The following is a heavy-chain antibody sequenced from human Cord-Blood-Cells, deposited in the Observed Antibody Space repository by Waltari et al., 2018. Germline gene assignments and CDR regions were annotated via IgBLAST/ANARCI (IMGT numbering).Heavy chain of an antibody. J-gene: IGHJ3*01. V-gene: IGHV4-34*01. CDR3: AATGDVDIVASDAFGL. Sequence: QVQLQQWGAGLLKPSETLSLTCAVYGWSFSGYYWSWLRQPPGKGLEWIGEINQSGGSTDNPPPRSGVTITVAASKNQLSLQLLYATAAATAVDYCAATGDVDIVASDAFGLWGQGKMVTVAS. CDR2: INQSGGS. CDR1: GWSFSGYY. D-gene: IGHD5-12*01.